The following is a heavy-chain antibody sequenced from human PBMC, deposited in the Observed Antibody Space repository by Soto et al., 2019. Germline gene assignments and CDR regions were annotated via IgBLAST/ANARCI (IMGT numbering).Heavy chain of an antibody. D-gene: IGHD6-19*01. V-gene: IGHV3-53*02. CDR2: IYSGGST. J-gene: IGHJ6*02. Sequence: EVQLVETGGGLIQPGGSLRLSCAASGFTVSSNYMSWVRQAPGKGLEWVSVIYSGGSTYYADSVKGRFTISRDNSKNTLYLQMNSLRAEDTAVYYCARDGGPRCGLAVAGTQCGMDVWGQGTTVTVSS. CDR3: ARDGGPRCGLAVAGTQCGMDV. CDR1: GFTVSSNY.